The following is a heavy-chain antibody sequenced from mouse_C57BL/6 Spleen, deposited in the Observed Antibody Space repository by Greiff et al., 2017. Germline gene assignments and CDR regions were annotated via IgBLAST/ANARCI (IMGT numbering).Heavy chain of an antibody. Sequence: QVQLQQPGAELVMPGASVKLSCKASGYTFTSYWMHWVKQRPGQGLEWIGEIDPSDSYTNYNQKFKGKYTLTVDKSSSTAYMKLSSLTSEDSAVYYCARSYGSSFSYWYFDVWGTGTTVTVSS. CDR2: IDPSDSYT. V-gene: IGHV1-69*01. J-gene: IGHJ1*03. CDR1: GYTFTSYW. CDR3: ARSYGSSFSYWYFDV. D-gene: IGHD1-1*01.